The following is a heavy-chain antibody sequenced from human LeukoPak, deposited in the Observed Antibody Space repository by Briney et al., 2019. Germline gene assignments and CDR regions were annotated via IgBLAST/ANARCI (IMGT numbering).Heavy chain of an antibody. CDR1: GGSISSSSYY. J-gene: IGHJ3*02. Sequence: SETLSLTCTVSGGSISSSSYYWGWIRQPPGKGLEWIGSIYYSGSTYYNPSLKSRVTISVDTSKNQFSLKLSSVTAADTAVYYCAKDQRITIFGVVISAFDIWGQGTMVTVSS. V-gene: IGHV4-39*07. CDR2: IYYSGST. D-gene: IGHD3-3*01. CDR3: AKDQRITIFGVVISAFDI.